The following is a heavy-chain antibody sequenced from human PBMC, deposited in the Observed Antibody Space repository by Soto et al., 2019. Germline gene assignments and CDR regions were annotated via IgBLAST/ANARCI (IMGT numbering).Heavy chain of an antibody. CDR3: ARGGKYCTNSAGYFYGMDV. D-gene: IGHD2-8*01. J-gene: IGHJ6*02. CDR1: GYTFTSYG. CDR2: ISAYNGNT. V-gene: IGHV1-18*01. Sequence: QVQLVQSGAEVKKPGASVKVSCKASGYTFTSYGISWVRQAPGQGLEWMGWISAYNGNTNYAQKFQGRVTMTTDPSTTTAYTELRSLRSDDTGVYYCARGGKYCTNSAGYFYGMDVGGQGTTVTFSS.